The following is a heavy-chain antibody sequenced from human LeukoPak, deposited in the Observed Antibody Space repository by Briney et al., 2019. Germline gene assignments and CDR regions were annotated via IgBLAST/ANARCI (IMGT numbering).Heavy chain of an antibody. D-gene: IGHD3-3*01. CDR1: GFTFSPSV. CDR3: ARDRGVLRVFELVDR. J-gene: IGHJ1*01. CDR2: IWYDGRNK. Sequence: GGSLRPSCAASGFTFSPSVFHWVRQAPGRGLEWVAVIWYDGRNKYYGDSVKGRFTISRDNSKSTVYLQMDSLRAEDTAVYYCARDRGVLRVFELVDRWGQGTLVSVSS. V-gene: IGHV3-33*01.